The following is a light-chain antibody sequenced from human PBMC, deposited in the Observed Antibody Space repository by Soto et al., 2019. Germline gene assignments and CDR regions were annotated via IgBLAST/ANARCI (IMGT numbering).Light chain of an antibody. CDR3: MEALQSPYT. J-gene: IGKJ2*01. CDR2: LGS. Sequence: DIVMTLSPLSLRVTPGEPASISCRSSQRLLYSNGYNYLDWYLQKPGQSPQLLIYLGSNRASGDPDRFSGSGSGTDFTLKISRVEAEDVGIYYCMEALQSPYTFGQGTKLEIK. CDR1: QRLLYSNGYNY. V-gene: IGKV2-28*01.